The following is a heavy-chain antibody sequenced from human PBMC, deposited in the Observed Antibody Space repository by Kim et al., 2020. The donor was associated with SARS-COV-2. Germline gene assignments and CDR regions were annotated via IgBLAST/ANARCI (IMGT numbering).Heavy chain of an antibody. D-gene: IGHD2-2*03. CDR2: IYSGGGT. V-gene: IGHV3-66*01. CDR1: GLTVSNSD. J-gene: IGHJ5*02. Sequence: GGSLRLSCAASGLTVSNSDIIWVRQAPGKGLEWVSLIYSGGGTYYADSVMGRFTISRDNSKNTVYLQMNSLRAEDTAVYYCARGSGGYCSGSSCPWGQG. CDR3: ARGSGGYCSGSSCP.